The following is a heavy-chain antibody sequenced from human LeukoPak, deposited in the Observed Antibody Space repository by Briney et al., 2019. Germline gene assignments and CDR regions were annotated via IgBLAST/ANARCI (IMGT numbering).Heavy chain of an antibody. D-gene: IGHD3-22*01. CDR3: ARDADYHDSSGYYAY. CDR1: GGTFSSYA. Sequence: GASVKVSCKASGGTFSSYAISWVRQAPGQGLEWMGWINPNSGGTNYAQKFQGRVTMTRDTSISTAYMELSSLRSDDTAVYYCARDADYHDSSGYYAYWGQGTLVTVSS. V-gene: IGHV1-2*02. J-gene: IGHJ4*02. CDR2: INPNSGGT.